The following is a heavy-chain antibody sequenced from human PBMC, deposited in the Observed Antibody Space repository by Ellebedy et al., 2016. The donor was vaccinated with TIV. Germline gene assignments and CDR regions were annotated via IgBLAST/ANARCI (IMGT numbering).Heavy chain of an antibody. CDR2: IIPIFGTA. Sequence: SVKVSCXASGGTFSSYAISWVRQAPGQGLEWMGGIIPIFGTANYAQKFQGRVTITAVESTSTAYMELSSLRSEDTAVYYCARRSGYYYGSGSYYADDAFDIWGQGTMVTVSS. D-gene: IGHD3-10*01. V-gene: IGHV1-69*13. J-gene: IGHJ3*02. CDR3: ARRSGYYYGSGSYYADDAFDI. CDR1: GGTFSSYA.